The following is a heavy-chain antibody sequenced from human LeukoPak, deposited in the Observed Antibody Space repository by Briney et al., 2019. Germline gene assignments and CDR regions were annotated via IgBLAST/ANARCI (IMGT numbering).Heavy chain of an antibody. CDR3: ARGFRAGDLDT. V-gene: IGHV3-7*01. CDR2: IKQDGSEK. D-gene: IGHD4-17*01. CDR1: GFTFSSYS. Sequence: HPGGSLRLSCAASGFTFSSYSMSWVRQAPGKGLEWVANIKQDGSEKYYVDSVKGRFTISRDNAKNSLYLQMNSLRAEDTAVYYCARGFRAGDLDTWGKGTTVTISS. J-gene: IGHJ6*04.